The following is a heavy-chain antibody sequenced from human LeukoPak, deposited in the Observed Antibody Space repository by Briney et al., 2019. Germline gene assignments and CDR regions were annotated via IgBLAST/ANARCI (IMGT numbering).Heavy chain of an antibody. CDR1: GYSFTSYW. CDR3: ARLMGPASSSKGNTDY. D-gene: IGHD6-6*01. V-gene: IGHV5-51*01. J-gene: IGHJ4*02. CDR2: IYPGDSDT. Sequence: GESLKISCKGSGYSFTSYWIGWVRQMPGKGLEWMGIIYPGDSDTRYNPSFQGQVTISADKSISTAYLQWSSLKASDTAMYYCARLMGPASSSKGNTDYWGQGTLVTVSS.